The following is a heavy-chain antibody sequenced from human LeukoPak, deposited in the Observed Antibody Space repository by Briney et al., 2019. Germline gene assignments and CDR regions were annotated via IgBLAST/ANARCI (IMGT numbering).Heavy chain of an antibody. V-gene: IGHV1-3*01. CDR1: GFTFTTYT. CDR3: ARSVRPQQGTVVVPVATHLYGMDV. D-gene: IGHD2-2*01. J-gene: IGHJ6*02. Sequence: ASVKVSCKTSGFTFTTYTMHWVRQAPGQRLEWMGWINAANGNTQYSQKFQGRVTITRDTSASTAYMELSSVTAADTAVYYCARSVRPQQGTVVVPVATHLYGMDVWGQGTTVTVSS. CDR2: INAANGNT.